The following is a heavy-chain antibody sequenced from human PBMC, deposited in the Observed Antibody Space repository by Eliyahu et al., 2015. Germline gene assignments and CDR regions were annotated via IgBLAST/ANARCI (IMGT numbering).Heavy chain of an antibody. D-gene: IGHD2-15*01. V-gene: IGHV3-7*01. J-gene: IGHJ6*04. Sequence: EVQLVESGGGLVQPGGSLRLSCGASGFTFXXFWXNWVRQAPGKGLEWGANIKQDGSEKYYVDSVKGRFTISRDNAKNSLYLQMNSLRAEDTAVYYCARGPTEGYCSGGSCWYSMDVWGKGTTVTVSS. CDR3: ARGPTEGYCSGGSCWYSMDV. CDR1: GFTFXXFW. CDR2: IKQDGSEK.